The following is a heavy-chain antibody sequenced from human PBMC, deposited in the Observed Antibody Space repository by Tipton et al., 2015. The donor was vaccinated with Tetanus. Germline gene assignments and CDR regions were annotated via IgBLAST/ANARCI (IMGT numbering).Heavy chain of an antibody. CDR3: ARANNEFPKKGPFDS. V-gene: IGHV3-53*01. CDR2: MYSGGDT. Sequence: SLRLSCVASGFIVSSHYMSWVRQAPGKGLEWVSVMYSGGDTYYVDSVKGRFSISRDNAKNTLYLQMNSLRVEDTAVYYCARANNEFPKKGPFDSWGQGRLVIVSS. D-gene: IGHD1-1*01. J-gene: IGHJ4*02. CDR1: GFIVSSHY.